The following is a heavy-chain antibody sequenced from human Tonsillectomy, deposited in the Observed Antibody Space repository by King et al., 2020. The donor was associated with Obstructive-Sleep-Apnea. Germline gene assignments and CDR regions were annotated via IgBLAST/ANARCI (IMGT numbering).Heavy chain of an antibody. CDR1: GFTFSSYG. V-gene: IGHV3-30*18. CDR3: AKDLGSSGYYGSDY. Sequence: VQLVESGGGVVQPGRSLRLSCAASGFTFSSYGMHWVRQAPGKGLEWVAVISYDGSNKYYAASVKGRFTIFRDNSKNTLYLQMNSLRAEDTAVYYCAKDLGSSGYYGSDYWGQGTLVTVSS. J-gene: IGHJ4*02. CDR2: ISYDGSNK. D-gene: IGHD3-22*01.